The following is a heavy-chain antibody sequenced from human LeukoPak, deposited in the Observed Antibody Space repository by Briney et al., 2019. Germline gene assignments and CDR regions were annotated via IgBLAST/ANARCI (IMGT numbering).Heavy chain of an antibody. J-gene: IGHJ5*02. CDR1: GFTFSSYA. V-gene: IGHV3-23*01. D-gene: IGHD6-19*01. CDR3: AKDQVQWLVGWFDP. Sequence: GGSLRLSCAASGFTFSSYAKSWVRQAPGKGLEWVSAISGSGGSTYYADSVKGRFTISRDNSKNTLYLQTNSLRAEDTAVYYCAKDQVQWLVGWFDPWGQGTLVTVSS. CDR2: ISGSGGST.